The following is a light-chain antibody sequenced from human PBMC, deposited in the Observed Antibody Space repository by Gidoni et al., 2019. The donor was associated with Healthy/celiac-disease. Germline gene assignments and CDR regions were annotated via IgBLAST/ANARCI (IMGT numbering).Light chain of an antibody. J-gene: IGKJ5*01. Sequence: EIVLTQSPATLSLSPGARATLSCRASQSVSSYLAWYQQKPGQAPRLLIYDASNRATGIPARFSGSGSGTDFTLTISSLEPEYFAVYYCQQRSNWPPRITFGQGTRLEIK. CDR3: QQRSNWPPRIT. CDR2: DAS. V-gene: IGKV3-11*01. CDR1: QSVSSY.